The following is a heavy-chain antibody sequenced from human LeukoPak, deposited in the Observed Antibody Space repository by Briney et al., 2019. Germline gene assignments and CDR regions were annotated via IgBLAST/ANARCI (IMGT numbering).Heavy chain of an antibody. Sequence: GGSLRLSCAASGFTFNIYGMNWVRQATGKGLEWVSCISSGSTNIYYADSVRGRFTISRDNAKNSLYLQMNSLRAEDTAVYYCARVGGYCSSISNCYGDYWGQGTLVTVSS. V-gene: IGHV3-21*01. D-gene: IGHD2-2*03. CDR1: GFTFNIYG. CDR2: ISSGSTNI. J-gene: IGHJ4*02. CDR3: ARVGGYCSSISNCYGDY.